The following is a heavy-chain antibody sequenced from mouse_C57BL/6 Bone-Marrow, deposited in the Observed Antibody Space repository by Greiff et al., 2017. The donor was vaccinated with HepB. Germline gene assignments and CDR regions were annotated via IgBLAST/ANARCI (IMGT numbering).Heavy chain of an antibody. J-gene: IGHJ3*01. CDR3: ARCDY. V-gene: IGHV1-50*01. CDR2: IDPSDSYT. Sequence: VQLQQPGAELVKPGASVKLSCKASGYTFTSYWMQWVKQRPGQGLEWIGEIDPSDSYTNYNQKFKGKATLTVDTSSSTAYMQLSSLTSEDSAVYYCARCDYWGQGTLVTVSA. CDR1: GYTFTSYW.